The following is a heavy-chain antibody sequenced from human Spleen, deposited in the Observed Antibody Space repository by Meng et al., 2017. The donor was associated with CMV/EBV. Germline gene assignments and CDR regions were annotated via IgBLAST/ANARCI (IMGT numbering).Heavy chain of an antibody. CDR1: GDSVSSNSAA. V-gene: IGHV6-1*01. Sequence: LRLSCAISGDSVSSNSAAWNCIRQSPSRGLEWLGRTYYRSKWYNDYAVSVKSRITINPDTSKNQFSLQLNSVTPEDTAVYYCARTPPRIVVVPAAIDWYFDLWGRGTLVTVSS. CDR2: TYYRSKWYN. J-gene: IGHJ2*01. CDR3: ARTPPRIVVVPAAIDWYFDL. D-gene: IGHD2-2*01.